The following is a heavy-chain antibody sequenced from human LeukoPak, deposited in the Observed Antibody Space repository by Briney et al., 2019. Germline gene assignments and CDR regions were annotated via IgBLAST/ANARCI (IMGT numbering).Heavy chain of an antibody. CDR1: GFTFSDYY. J-gene: IGHJ3*02. D-gene: IGHD2-15*01. CDR2: ISSSGSTI. V-gene: IGHV3-11*01. CDR3: AKDILPVVAATPSAFDI. Sequence: PGGSLRLSCAASGFTFSDYYMSWIRQAPGKGLEWVSYISSSGSTIYYADSVKGRFTISRDNAKKSLFLQMNSLRAEDTALYYCAKDILPVVAATPSAFDIWGQGTMVTVSS.